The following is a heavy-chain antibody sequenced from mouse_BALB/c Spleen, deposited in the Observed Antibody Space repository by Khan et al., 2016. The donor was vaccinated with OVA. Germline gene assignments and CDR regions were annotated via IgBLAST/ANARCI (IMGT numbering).Heavy chain of an antibody. D-gene: IGHD3-1*01. CDR1: GYAFTNYQ. V-gene: IGHV1S81*02. J-gene: IGHJ3*01. CDR3: TTGGYGGFAY. CDR2: INPSNGGT. Sequence: QVRLQQSGAELVKPGASVKLSCKASGYAFTNYQMYWVKQRPGQGLEWIGEINPSNGGTNFNEKFKSKATLTVDKSSSTAYMQLSSLTSEDSAVYYCTTGGYGGFAYWGQGTLVTVSA.